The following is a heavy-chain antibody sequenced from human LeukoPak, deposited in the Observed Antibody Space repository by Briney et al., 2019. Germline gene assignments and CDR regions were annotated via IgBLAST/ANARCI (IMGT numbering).Heavy chain of an antibody. CDR2: ISAGNGNT. J-gene: IGHJ4*02. CDR3: ARDSGSRSNDY. CDR1: GYTFTNYA. V-gene: IGHV1-3*01. D-gene: IGHD1-26*01. Sequence: ASVKVSCKASGYTFTNYAIHWVRQAPGQRLEWMGWISAGNGNTKYSQNFQGRVTFISNTSATTAFMELSSLRSEDVAVYYCARDSGSRSNDYWGQGTLVTVSS.